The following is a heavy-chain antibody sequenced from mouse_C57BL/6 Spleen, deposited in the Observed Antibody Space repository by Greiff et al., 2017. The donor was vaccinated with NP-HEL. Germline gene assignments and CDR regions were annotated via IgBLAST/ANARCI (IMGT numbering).Heavy chain of an antibody. CDR2: ITPNYGTT. D-gene: IGHD2-4*01. CDR1: GYSFTDYN. V-gene: IGHV1-39*01. J-gene: IGHJ2*01. CDR3: ATMIRYYFDY. Sequence: EVQGVESGPELVKPGASVKISCKASGYSFTDYNMNWVKQSNGKSLEWIGVITPNYGTTSYNQKFKGKATLTVDQSSSTAYMQLNSLTSEDSAVYYCATMIRYYFDYWGQGTTLTVSS.